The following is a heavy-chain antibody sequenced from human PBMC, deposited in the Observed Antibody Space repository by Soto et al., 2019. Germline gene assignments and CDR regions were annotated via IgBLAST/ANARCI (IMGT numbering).Heavy chain of an antibody. D-gene: IGHD3-10*01. CDR2: INHRRST. CDR3: ARLVRRGDDY. V-gene: IGHV4-34*01. Sequence: SETLSLTCAVYGVSFSGYSWSWIRQRPGKGLEWIGEINHRRSTNDNPSLKFRITISVDTSKIYFSLKMSSVAAADMAVYYCARLVRRGDDYWGQGTLVTVSS. CDR1: GVSFSGYS. J-gene: IGHJ4*02.